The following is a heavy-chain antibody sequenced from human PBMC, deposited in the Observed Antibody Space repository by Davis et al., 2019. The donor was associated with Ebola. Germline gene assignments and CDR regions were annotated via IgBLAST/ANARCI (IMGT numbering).Heavy chain of an antibody. Sequence: PGGSLRLSCAASGFTFSSYEMNWVRQAPGKGLEWVSYISSSGSTIYYADSVKGRFTISRDNSKNTLYLQMNSLRAEDTAVYYCARELGYFDYWGQGTLVTVSS. CDR1: GFTFSSYE. V-gene: IGHV3-48*03. D-gene: IGHD3-16*01. J-gene: IGHJ4*02. CDR2: ISSSGSTI. CDR3: ARELGYFDY.